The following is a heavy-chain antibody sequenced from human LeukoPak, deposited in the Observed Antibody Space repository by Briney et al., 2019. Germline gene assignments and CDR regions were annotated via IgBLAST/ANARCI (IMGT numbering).Heavy chain of an antibody. CDR1: GGSISNFY. D-gene: IGHD2-2*01. CDR2: IHYSGQT. Sequence: SETLSLTCSVSGGSISNFYWSWIRQPPGKGLEWIAYIHYSGQTNQNPSLSGRVTISLDTSENQVSLRLSSVMAADTAVYYCARRLVRDYFDYWGQGTLVTVSS. CDR3: ARRLVRDYFDY. J-gene: IGHJ4*02. V-gene: IGHV4-59*08.